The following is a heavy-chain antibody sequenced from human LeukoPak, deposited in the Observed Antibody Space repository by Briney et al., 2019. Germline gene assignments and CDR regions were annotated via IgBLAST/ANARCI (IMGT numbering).Heavy chain of an antibody. CDR2: MNPNSGNT. Sequence: ASVKVSCKASGYTFTSYDISWVRQATGQGLEWMGWMNPNSGNTGYAQKFQGRVTMTRNTSIGTAYMELSSLRSEDTAVYYCARVCRYYGSGKDTVYYYYYGMDVWGQGTTVTVSS. CDR1: GYTFTSYD. CDR3: ARVCRYYGSGKDTVYYYYYGMDV. J-gene: IGHJ6*02. V-gene: IGHV1-8*01. D-gene: IGHD3-10*01.